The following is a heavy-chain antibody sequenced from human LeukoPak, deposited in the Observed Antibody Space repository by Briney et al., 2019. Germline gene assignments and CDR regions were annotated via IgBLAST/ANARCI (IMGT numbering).Heavy chain of an antibody. Sequence: SETLSLTCTVSGGSISSSSYYWGWIRQPPGKGLEWIGSIYYSGSTYYNPSLKSRVTISVDTSKNQFSLKLSSVTAADTAVYYCAGDTAGPFDYWGQGTLVTVSS. J-gene: IGHJ4*02. CDR2: IYYSGST. V-gene: IGHV4-39*07. D-gene: IGHD6-13*01. CDR3: AGDTAGPFDY. CDR1: GGSISSSSYY.